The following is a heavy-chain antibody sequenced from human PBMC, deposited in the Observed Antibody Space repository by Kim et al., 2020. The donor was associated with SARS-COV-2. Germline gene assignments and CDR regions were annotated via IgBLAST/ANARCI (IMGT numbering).Heavy chain of an antibody. CDR1: GFTFYEYA. CDR2: IFSSGRT. CDR3: IKDIVAGGADS. D-gene: IGHD3-16*01. Sequence: GGSLRLSCAGSGFTFYEYAMHWVRQAPGKGLEWVSGIFSSGRTGYADSMKGRVTISRDNAKNLLYLQINSLTLEDTAFYYCIKDIVAGGADSWGPGTLVT. V-gene: IGHV3-9*01. J-gene: IGHJ4*02.